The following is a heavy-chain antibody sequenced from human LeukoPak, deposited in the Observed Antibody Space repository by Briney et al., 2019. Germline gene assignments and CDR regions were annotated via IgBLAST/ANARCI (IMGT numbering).Heavy chain of an antibody. V-gene: IGHV2-70*04. CDR2: IDWDDDK. CDR3: AREMVRGDLDY. J-gene: IGHJ4*02. Sequence: SGPTLVNPTQPLTLTCTFSGFSLSTSGMRVSWIRQPPGKALEWLARIDWDDDKFYSTSLKTRLTISKDTSKNQVVLTMTNMDPVDTATYYCAREMVRGDLDYWGQGTLVTVSS. D-gene: IGHD3-10*01. CDR1: GFSLSTSGMR.